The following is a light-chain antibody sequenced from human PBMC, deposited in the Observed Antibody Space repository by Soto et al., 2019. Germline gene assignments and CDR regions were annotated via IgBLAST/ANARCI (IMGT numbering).Light chain of an antibody. Sequence: DIQMTQSPSSLSASVGDRVTIVCRASQSARNSLNWYQQKSGEAPKLLIFYASTLESGVPSRFSGSGSGTDFTLTITSLQPEDFATYYCQQSSSIPPTFGQGTKIEIK. CDR2: YAS. V-gene: IGKV1-39*01. CDR1: QSARNS. CDR3: QQSSSIPPT. J-gene: IGKJ2*01.